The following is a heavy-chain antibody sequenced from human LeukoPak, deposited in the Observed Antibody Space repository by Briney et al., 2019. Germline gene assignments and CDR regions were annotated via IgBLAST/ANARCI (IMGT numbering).Heavy chain of an antibody. V-gene: IGHV3-30*18. Sequence: GGSLRLSCAASGFTFSSYAMSWVRQAPGKGLEWVAVISYDGSNKYYADSVKGRFTISRDNSKNTLYLQMNSLRAEDTAVYYCAKGTAVGATTSALDYWGQGTLVTVSS. J-gene: IGHJ4*02. CDR2: ISYDGSNK. CDR3: AKGTAVGATTSALDY. CDR1: GFTFSSYA. D-gene: IGHD1-26*01.